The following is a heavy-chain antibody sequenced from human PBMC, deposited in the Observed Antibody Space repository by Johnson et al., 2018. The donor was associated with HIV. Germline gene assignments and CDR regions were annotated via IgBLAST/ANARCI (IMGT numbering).Heavy chain of an antibody. CDR3: EREIIAARPSAFDI. V-gene: IGHV3-66*02. Sequence: VQLVESGGGLVQPGGSLRLSCAASGFTVSSNYMSWVRQAPGKGLEWVSVIYSGGSTYYADSVKGRFTISRDNSKNTLYLQMNSLRAEGTAVYYCEREIIAARPSAFDIWGQGTMVTVSS. CDR2: IYSGGST. CDR1: GFTVSSNY. D-gene: IGHD6-6*01. J-gene: IGHJ3*02.